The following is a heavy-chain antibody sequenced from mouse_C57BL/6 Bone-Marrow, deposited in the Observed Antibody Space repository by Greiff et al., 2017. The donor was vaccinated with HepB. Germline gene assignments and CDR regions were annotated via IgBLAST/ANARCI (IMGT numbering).Heavy chain of an antibody. CDR3: TRSPYYGSSYGWFAY. J-gene: IGHJ3*01. Sequence: VHVKQSGTVLARPGASVKMSCKTSGYTFTSYWMHWVKQRPGQGLEWIGAIYPGNSDTSYNQKFKGKAKLTAVTSASTAYMELSSLTNEDSAVYYCTRSPYYGSSYGWFAYWGQGTLVTVSA. CDR2: IYPGNSDT. CDR1: GYTFTSYW. D-gene: IGHD1-1*01. V-gene: IGHV1-5*01.